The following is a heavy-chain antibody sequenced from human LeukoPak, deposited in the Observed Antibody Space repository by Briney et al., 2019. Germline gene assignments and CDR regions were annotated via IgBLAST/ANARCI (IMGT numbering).Heavy chain of an antibody. J-gene: IGHJ4*02. CDR3: ARTSDVDFWGGYYQYYFDY. D-gene: IGHD3-3*01. CDR2: INHSGST. CDR1: GGSFSGYY. V-gene: IGHV4-34*01. Sequence: SETLSLTCAVYGGSFSGYYWSWIRQPPGKGLEWIGEINHSGSTNYNPPLKSRVTISVDTSKNQFSLKLSSVTAADTAVYYCARTSDVDFWGGYYQYYFDYWGQGTLVTVSS.